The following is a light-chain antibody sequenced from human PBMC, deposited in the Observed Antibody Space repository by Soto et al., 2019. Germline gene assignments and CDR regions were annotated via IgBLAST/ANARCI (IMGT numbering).Light chain of an antibody. J-gene: IGLJ3*02. V-gene: IGLV1-36*01. CDR1: NSNIGSNA. CDR2: YND. Sequence: HSVLTQSPSVSGAPRQSVNISCSGNNSNIGSNAVHWYQQLPGKAPKLLMYYNDMLPSGVSDRFSGSKSGTSASLAISGLQSEDEGDYYCATWDDRLTAWVFGGGTTVTVL. CDR3: ATWDDRLTAWV.